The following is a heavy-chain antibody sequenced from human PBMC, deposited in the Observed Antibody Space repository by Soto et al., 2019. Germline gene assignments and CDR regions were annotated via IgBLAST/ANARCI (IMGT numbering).Heavy chain of an antibody. CDR1: GGSISSSSYY. CDR3: ASHRAVVTLYYFDY. J-gene: IGHJ4*02. D-gene: IGHD2-15*01. V-gene: IGHV4-39*01. CDR2: IYYSGST. Sequence: QLQLQESGPGLVKPSETLSLTCTVSGGSISSSSYYWGWIRQPPGKGLEWIGSIYYSGSTYYNPSLKSRVTISVDTSKNQCSLKLSSVTAADTAVYYCASHRAVVTLYYFDYWGQGTLVTVSS.